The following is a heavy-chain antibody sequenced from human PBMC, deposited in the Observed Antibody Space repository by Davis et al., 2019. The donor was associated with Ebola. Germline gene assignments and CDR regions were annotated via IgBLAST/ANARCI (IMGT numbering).Heavy chain of an antibody. CDR2: ISGSGVNT. J-gene: IGHJ6*03. V-gene: IGHV3-23*01. CDR1: GIALSTYA. Sequence: GGSLRLSCAASGIALSTYAMTWVRLAPGKGLGWVSTISGSGVNTFYADSVKGRFTISRDNSKNTVFLQINGLRAEDTAIYYCAKVTTVTTPYYYYYMDVWGKGTTVTVSS. D-gene: IGHD4-17*01. CDR3: AKVTTVTTPYYYYYMDV.